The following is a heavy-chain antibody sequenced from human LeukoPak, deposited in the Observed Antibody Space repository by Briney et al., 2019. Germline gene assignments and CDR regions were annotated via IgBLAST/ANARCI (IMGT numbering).Heavy chain of an antibody. V-gene: IGHV1-18*01. CDR3: ARGDHFDY. J-gene: IGHJ4*02. CDR1: GYIFSTYG. CDR2: ISPYSGHT. Sequence: GASVKVSCKASGYIFSTYGINWVRQVPGQGLEWMAWISPYSGHTTYAQRLQGRVTVTPDTSTSTAYMELKSLRSDDTAVYYCARGDHFDYWGQGTLVTVSS.